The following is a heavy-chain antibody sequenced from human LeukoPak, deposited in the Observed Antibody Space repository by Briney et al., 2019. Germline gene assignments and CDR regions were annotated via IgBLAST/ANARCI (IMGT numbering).Heavy chain of an antibody. Sequence: GASVKVSCKASGYSFSNYGISWVRQAPGEGLEWMGWIRSDTGKTRYVQKFQDRVTMTIDASTSTAYLELRSLRSDDRAVYYCARDNVDLAVGYFYYYGMDVWGQGTTVTVSS. CDR2: IRSDTGKT. J-gene: IGHJ6*01. CDR1: GYSFSNYG. V-gene: IGHV1-18*01. CDR3: ARDNVDLAVGYFYYYGMDV. D-gene: IGHD2-2*03.